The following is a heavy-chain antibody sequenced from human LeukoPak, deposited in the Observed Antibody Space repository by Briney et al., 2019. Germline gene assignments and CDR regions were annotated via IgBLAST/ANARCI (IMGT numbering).Heavy chain of an antibody. Sequence: PSETLSLTCTVSGGSISSISYYWGWIRQPPGKGLEWIGSTYYSGSTYYNPSLKSRVTISVDTSKNQFSLKLSSVTAADTAVYYCARSVREDYDILTGSLFDLWGRGTLVTVSS. D-gene: IGHD3-9*01. J-gene: IGHJ2*01. CDR3: ARSVREDYDILTGSLFDL. CDR2: TYYSGST. V-gene: IGHV4-39*01. CDR1: GGSISSISYY.